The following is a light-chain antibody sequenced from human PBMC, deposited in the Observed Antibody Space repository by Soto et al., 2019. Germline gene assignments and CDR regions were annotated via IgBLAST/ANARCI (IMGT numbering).Light chain of an antibody. J-gene: IGKJ1*01. CDR3: QQYHLYTWT. V-gene: IGKV1-16*01. CDR1: QDISSH. Sequence: DIQMTQSPSSLSASVGDRVTITCRASQDISSHLAWFQQKPGKAPKSLMFGASNLRSGVPSRFSGSGSGTVFTFPISSLQPDDFATYYCQQYHLYTWTFGQGTKVEI. CDR2: GAS.